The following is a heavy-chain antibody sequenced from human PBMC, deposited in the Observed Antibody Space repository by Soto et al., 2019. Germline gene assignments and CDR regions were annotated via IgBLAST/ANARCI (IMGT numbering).Heavy chain of an antibody. D-gene: IGHD3-22*01. CDR1: GYTFTSYW. V-gene: IGHV5-51*01. CDR2: IYPGGSDT. Sequence: PXESPMVSRQCCGYTFTSYWFAWVLQMPGKGLEWMGIIYPGGSDTTYSPSFQGQVTISADKSISTAYLQWSSLKASDTAMYYCAKTHKYYYDSSGSLDYWGQGTLVTVSS. J-gene: IGHJ4*02. CDR3: AKTHKYYYDSSGSLDY.